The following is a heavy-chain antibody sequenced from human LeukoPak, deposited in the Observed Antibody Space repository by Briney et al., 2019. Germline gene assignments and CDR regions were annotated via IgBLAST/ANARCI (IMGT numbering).Heavy chain of an antibody. D-gene: IGHD4-17*01. CDR1: GFTFSSYS. CDR3: ARGLGTTVTTVY. J-gene: IGHJ4*02. CDR2: ISSSSSYI. Sequence: GGSLRLSCAASGFTFSSYSMNWVRQAPGKGLEWVSSISSSSSYIYYADSVKGRFTISRDNAKNSLYLQMNSLRAEDTAVYYCARGLGTTVTTVYWGQGTLVTVSS. V-gene: IGHV3-21*01.